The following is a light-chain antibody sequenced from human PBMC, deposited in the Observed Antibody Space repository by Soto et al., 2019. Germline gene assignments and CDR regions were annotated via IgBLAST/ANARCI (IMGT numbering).Light chain of an antibody. CDR3: QHYGNSPWT. CDR2: GAS. Sequence: EIVLTQSPGTLSLSPGERATLSCRASQSVSSSQLAWYQQKPGQAPRLLIYGASTRATGIPDRFSGIGSGTDFSLTISRLEPEDLAVYYCQHYGNSPWTFGQGTKVEVK. CDR1: QSVSSSQ. V-gene: IGKV3-20*01. J-gene: IGKJ1*01.